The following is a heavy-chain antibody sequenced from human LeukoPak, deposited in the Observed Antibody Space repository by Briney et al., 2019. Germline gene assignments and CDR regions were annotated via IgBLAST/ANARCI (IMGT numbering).Heavy chain of an antibody. V-gene: IGHV1-2*06. CDR2: INPNSGGT. J-gene: IGHJ3*02. Sequence: ASVKVSCKASGYTFTGYYMHWVRQAPGQGLEWMGRINPNSGGTNYAQKFQGRVTMPRDTSISTAYMELSRLRSDDTAVYYCARGKDIVVVPAAPPDAFDIWGQGTMVTVSS. D-gene: IGHD2-2*01. CDR1: GYTFTGYY. CDR3: ARGKDIVVVPAAPPDAFDI.